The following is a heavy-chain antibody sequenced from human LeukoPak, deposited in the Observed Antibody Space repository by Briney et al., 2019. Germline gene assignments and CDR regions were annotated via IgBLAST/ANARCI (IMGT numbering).Heavy chain of an antibody. CDR1: GGSISSYY. CDR3: ARGPQVVSPLDY. Sequence: SETLSLTCTVSGGSISSYYWSWIRQPPGKGLEWIGYIYYSGSTNYNPSPKSRVTISVDTSKNQFSLELSSLRSEDTAVYYCARGPQVVSPLDYWGQGTLVTVSS. CDR2: IYYSGST. J-gene: IGHJ4*02. V-gene: IGHV4-59*01. D-gene: IGHD4-23*01.